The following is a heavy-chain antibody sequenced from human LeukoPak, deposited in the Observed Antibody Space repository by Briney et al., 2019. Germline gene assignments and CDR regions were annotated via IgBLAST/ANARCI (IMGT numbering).Heavy chain of an antibody. V-gene: IGHV3-48*01. J-gene: IGHJ3*02. CDR1: GGSISSSN. CDR2: ISSSSSSI. CDR3: ARDNWDDADAFDI. Sequence: ETLSLTCAVSGGSISSSNWWSWIRQPPGKGLEWVSYISSSSSSIYYTDSVKGRFTISRDNAQNSLYLQMNSLRAEDTAVYYCARDNWDDADAFDIWGQGTMVTVSS. D-gene: IGHD1-20*01.